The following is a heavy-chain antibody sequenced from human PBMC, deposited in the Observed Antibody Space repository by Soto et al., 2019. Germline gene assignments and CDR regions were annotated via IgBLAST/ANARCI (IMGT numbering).Heavy chain of an antibody. J-gene: IGHJ6*02. D-gene: IGHD5-18*01. V-gene: IGHV1-69*01. Sequence: QVQRVQSGAEVKKPGSSVTVSCKTSGGTFSKDAINWVRQAPGQGLEWMGLLIPVFGSPIYAQKFQGRIRHTAEGSTSTAFMDASSLRSEDTAVYYCTRVLGYTFEPGKTRYYAMDVWGQGTTVSVSS. CDR1: GGTFSKDA. CDR2: LIPVFGSP. CDR3: TRVLGYTFEPGKTRYYAMDV.